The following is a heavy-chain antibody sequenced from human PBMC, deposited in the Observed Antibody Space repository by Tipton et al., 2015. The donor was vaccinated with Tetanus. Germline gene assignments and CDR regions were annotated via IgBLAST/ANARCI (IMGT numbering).Heavy chain of an antibody. D-gene: IGHD1-1*01. CDR2: ISYDGSNK. J-gene: IGHJ4*02. Sequence: SLRLSCAASGFTFNNYGMHWVRQSPGRGLEWVAVISYDGSNKNYADSVKGRFTISRDNSQNTLYLQMSSLRAEDSATYYCARALQLERKFDFWGQGTLVTVSS. CDR1: GFTFNNYG. CDR3: ARALQLERKFDF. V-gene: IGHV3-30*19.